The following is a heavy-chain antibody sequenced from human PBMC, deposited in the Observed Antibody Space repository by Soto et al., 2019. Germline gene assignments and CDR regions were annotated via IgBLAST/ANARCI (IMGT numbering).Heavy chain of an antibody. CDR3: ARGGYYDNTWGKLSHYGLDV. D-gene: IGHD3-16*01. V-gene: IGHV1-18*01. J-gene: IGHJ6*02. CDR2: ISPYNDYT. CDR1: GYIFIRYG. Sequence: QVQLVQSAAEVKKPGASVRVSCKASGYIFIRYGIAWVREAPGQGIEWMGWISPYNDYTIYAQKLQGRVTMTADTSTRTVYMELRGLKSDDTAVYSCARGGYYDNTWGKLSHYGLDVWGQGTSVTVSS.